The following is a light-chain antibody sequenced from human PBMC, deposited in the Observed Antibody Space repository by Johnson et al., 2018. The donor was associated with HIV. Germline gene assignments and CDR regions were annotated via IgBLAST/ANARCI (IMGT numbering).Light chain of an antibody. J-gene: IGLJ1*01. CDR3: GTWDSSLSAGV. Sequence: QPVLTQPPSVSAAPGQKVIISCSGSSSNIGKNYVSWYQQVPGTAPKLLIYENNKRPSGIPDRFSGSNSGTSATLAITGLQPGDEADYYCGTWDSSLSAGVFGTGTEVTVL. V-gene: IGLV1-51*02. CDR2: ENN. CDR1: SSNIGKNY.